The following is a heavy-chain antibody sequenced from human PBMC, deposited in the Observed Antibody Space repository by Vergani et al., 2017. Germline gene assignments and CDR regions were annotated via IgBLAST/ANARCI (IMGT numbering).Heavy chain of an antibody. CDR1: GFTFSSYW. CDR3: ARDLLPNYDFWSGYSHAYYYYYGMDV. J-gene: IGHJ6*02. Sequence: EVQLVESGGGLVQPGGSLRLSCAASGFTFSSYWMHWVRQAPGKGLVWVSRINSDGSSTSYADSVKGRFTISRDKAKNTLYLQMNSLRAEDTAVYHCARDLLPNYDFWSGYSHAYYYYYGMDVWGQGTTVTVSS. CDR2: INSDGSST. D-gene: IGHD3-3*01. V-gene: IGHV3-74*01.